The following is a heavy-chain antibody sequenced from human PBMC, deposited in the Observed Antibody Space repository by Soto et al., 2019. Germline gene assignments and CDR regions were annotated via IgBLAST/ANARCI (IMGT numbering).Heavy chain of an antibody. CDR1: GASITFGGYS. V-gene: IGHV4-30-2*01. CDR3: ARGGGSDSFDY. Sequence: SETLSLTCTVSGASITFGGYSWSWIRQTPGKGLEWIGYINHLETTFYNPSFESRLTLPIDRAKNQFSLKLHSMSAADRAVYFCARGGGSDSFDYWGQGILVTVSS. D-gene: IGHD1-26*01. J-gene: IGHJ4*02. CDR2: INHLETT.